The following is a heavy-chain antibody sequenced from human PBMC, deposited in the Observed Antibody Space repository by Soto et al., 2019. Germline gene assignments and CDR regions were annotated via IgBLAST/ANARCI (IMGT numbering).Heavy chain of an antibody. CDR1: GDSVSSNSAA. CDR2: TYYRSKWYN. V-gene: IGHV6-1*01. Sequence: SQPLSLTCAISGDSVSSNSAAWNWIRQSPSRGLEWLGRTYYRSKWYNDYAVSVKSRITINPDTSKNQFSLQLNSVTPEDTAVYYCARAAWRPTHYYYYGMDVWGQGTTVTVSS. CDR3: ARAAWRPTHYYYYGMDV. J-gene: IGHJ6*02.